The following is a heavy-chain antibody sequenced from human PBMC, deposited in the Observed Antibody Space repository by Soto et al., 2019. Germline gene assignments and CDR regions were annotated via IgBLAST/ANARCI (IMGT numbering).Heavy chain of an antibody. J-gene: IGHJ5*01. CDR2: IYYSGST. D-gene: IGHD1-7*01. Sequence: PSETLSLTCTGSDGSISSYYWSWIRQPPGKGLEWIGYIYYSGSTNYNPSLKSRVTISVDTSKNQFSLKLSSVTAADTAVYYCACVTGTTGTIDSWGQGTLLPVSA. V-gene: IGHV4-59*01. CDR1: DGSISSYY. CDR3: ACVTGTTGTIDS.